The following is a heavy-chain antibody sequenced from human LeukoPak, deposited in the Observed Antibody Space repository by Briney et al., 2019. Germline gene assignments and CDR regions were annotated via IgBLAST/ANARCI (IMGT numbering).Heavy chain of an antibody. CDR1: GFSFSSYE. J-gene: IGHJ6*04. CDR3: AELGITMIGGV. V-gene: IGHV3-48*03. CDR2: ISSSGSTI. D-gene: IGHD3-10*02. Sequence: GSLRLSCAASGFSFSSYEMNWVRQAPGRGLEWVSYISSSGSTIYYADSVKGRFTISRDNAKNSLYLQMNSLRAEDTAVYYCAELGITMIGGVWGKGTTVTISS.